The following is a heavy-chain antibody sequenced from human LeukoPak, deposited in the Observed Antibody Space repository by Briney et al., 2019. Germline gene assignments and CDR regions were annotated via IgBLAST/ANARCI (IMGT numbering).Heavy chain of an antibody. CDR3: AKDPTAAGPEYFQH. CDR1: GFTFSSYG. J-gene: IGHJ1*01. D-gene: IGHD6-13*01. Sequence: PGRSLRLSCAASGFTFSSYGMHWVRQAPGKGLEWVAVIWYDGSNKYYADSVEGRFTISRDNSKNTLYLQMNSLRAEDTAVYYCAKDPTAAGPEYFQHWGQGTLVTVSS. V-gene: IGHV3-33*06. CDR2: IWYDGSNK.